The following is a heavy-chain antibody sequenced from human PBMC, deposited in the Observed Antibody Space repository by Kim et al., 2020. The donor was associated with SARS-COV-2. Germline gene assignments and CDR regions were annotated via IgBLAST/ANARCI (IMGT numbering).Heavy chain of an antibody. J-gene: IGHJ5*02. V-gene: IGHV1-2*02. CDR2: R. Sequence: RDDAQNFQGRVTLTSDTSINTAYMELSSLRSDDTAIYFCARDIYGSGNDRWGQGTLVTVSS. CDR3: ARDIYGSGNDR. D-gene: IGHD3-10*01.